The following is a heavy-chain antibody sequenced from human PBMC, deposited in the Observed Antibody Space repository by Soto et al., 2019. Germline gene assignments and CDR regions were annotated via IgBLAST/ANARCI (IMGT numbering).Heavy chain of an antibody. Sequence: EVQLVDSGGGLVQPGGSLRLSCAAYGFSFSNSYMSWVRQAPGQGLEWVANINPDGSEKYYADSVKGRFTVSRDNAENSLYREMDILRAEDTAVYYCARVWDFWGGYYDYWGQGTLVTVSS. CDR1: GFSFSNSY. J-gene: IGHJ4*02. D-gene: IGHD3-3*01. CDR2: INPDGSEK. CDR3: ARVWDFWGGYYDY. V-gene: IGHV3-7*04.